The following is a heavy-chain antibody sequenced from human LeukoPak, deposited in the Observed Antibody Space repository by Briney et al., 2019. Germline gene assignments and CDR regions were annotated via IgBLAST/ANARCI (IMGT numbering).Heavy chain of an antibody. D-gene: IGHD1-14*01. CDR3: AKINRRYPFYYYGMDV. J-gene: IGHJ6*02. CDR1: GGTFSNYA. CDR2: SIPIFGTA. V-gene: IGHV1-69*13. Sequence: AVKVSCKAAGGTFSNYAFSWVRQAPGQGLEWMGGSIPIFGTANYAQKFQGRVTITADESTSTANMELSSLRSEDTAVYYCAKINRRYPFYYYGMDVWGQGTTVTVSS.